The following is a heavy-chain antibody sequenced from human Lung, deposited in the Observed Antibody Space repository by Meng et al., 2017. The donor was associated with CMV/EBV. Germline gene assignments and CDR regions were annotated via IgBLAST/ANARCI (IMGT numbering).Heavy chain of an antibody. J-gene: IGHJ4*02. CDR2: IYSGGNT. CDR3: ATEPGYSSAWDN. V-gene: IGHV3-53*01. CDR1: GFIVSTKY. Sequence: SCAVSGFIVSTKYMSWVRQAPGKGLEWVSTIYSGGNTYSADSVKGRFTISRDNSKNILYLQMKGLTAEDTAVYYCATEPGYSSAWDNWGQGTLVTFSS. D-gene: IGHD2-15*01.